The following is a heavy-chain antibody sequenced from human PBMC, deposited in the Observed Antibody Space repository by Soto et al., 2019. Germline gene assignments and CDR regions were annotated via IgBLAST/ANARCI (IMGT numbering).Heavy chain of an antibody. V-gene: IGHV3-64D*06. J-gene: IGHJ3*02. CDR1: GFTFSSYA. D-gene: IGHD3-3*01. CDR3: VKSERTIFGEDAFDI. CDR2: ISSNGGST. Sequence: GGSLSLSCSASGFTFSSYAMHWVRQAPGKGLEYVSAISSNGGSTYYADSVKGRFTISRDNSKNTLYLQMSSLRAEDTAVYYCVKSERTIFGEDAFDIWGQGTMVTVSS.